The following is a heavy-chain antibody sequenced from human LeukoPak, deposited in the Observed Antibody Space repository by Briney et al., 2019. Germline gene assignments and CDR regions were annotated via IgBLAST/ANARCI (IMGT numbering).Heavy chain of an antibody. CDR3: ARERGYYYDSSGYSTDSYYFDY. CDR1: GGTFSSYA. V-gene: IGHV1-69*04. CDR2: IFPDRGIA. Sequence: RASVKVSCEASGGTFSSYAISWVRQAPGQGLEWMGRIFPDRGIANYADKFQGRVTITTDKSTSTAYMELSSLRSEDTAVYYCARERGYYYDSSGYSTDSYYFDYWGQGTLVTVSS. J-gene: IGHJ4*02. D-gene: IGHD3-22*01.